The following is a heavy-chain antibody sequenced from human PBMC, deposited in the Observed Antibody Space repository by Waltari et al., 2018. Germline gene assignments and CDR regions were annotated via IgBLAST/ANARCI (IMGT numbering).Heavy chain of an antibody. J-gene: IGHJ4*02. CDR1: GYSFTSYW. D-gene: IGHD6-19*01. CDR2: IDPDAADT. CDR3: ARVRGWHPLFFDY. Sequence: EVQLVQSGAEVKKPGESLKISCKGSGYSFTSYWIGWVRQMPGKGLEWMGIIDPDAADTRYSPSFHGQVTNSADKSISNAYLQWSSMKASDTAMYYCARVRGWHPLFFDYWGQGTLVTVSS. V-gene: IGHV5-51*01.